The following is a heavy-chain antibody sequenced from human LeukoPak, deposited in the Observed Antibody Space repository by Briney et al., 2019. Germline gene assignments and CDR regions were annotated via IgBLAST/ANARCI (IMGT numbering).Heavy chain of an antibody. CDR3: ARIGAYYDLDY. D-gene: IGHD3-22*01. CDR2: ISSSGSSI. V-gene: IGHV3-48*03. Sequence: PGGSLRLSCAASGFTFISYEMNWVRQAPGKGLEWVSYISSSGSSIYYADSVKGRFTISGDNAKNSLYLQMNSLRAEDAAVYYCARIGAYYDLDYWGQGTLVTVSS. J-gene: IGHJ4*02. CDR1: GFTFISYE.